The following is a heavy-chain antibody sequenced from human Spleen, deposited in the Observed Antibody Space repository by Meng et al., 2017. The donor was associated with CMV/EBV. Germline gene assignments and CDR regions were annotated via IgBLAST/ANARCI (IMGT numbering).Heavy chain of an antibody. CDR2: INPNSGGT. D-gene: IGHD2-2*01. V-gene: IGHV1-2*02. Sequence: ASVKVSCKASGYTFTGYYMHWVRQAPGQGLEWMGWINPNSGGTNYAQKFQGRVTMTRDTSISTAYMELSRLRSDDTAVYYCARVGGPAAIGEGWFDPWGQGTPVTVSP. J-gene: IGHJ5*02. CDR3: ARVGGPAAIGEGWFDP. CDR1: GYTFTGYY.